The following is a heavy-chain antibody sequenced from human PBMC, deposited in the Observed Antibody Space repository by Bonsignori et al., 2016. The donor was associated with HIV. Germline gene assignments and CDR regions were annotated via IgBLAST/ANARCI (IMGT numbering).Heavy chain of an antibody. CDR1: GFTFDDYA. J-gene: IGHJ4*02. CDR3: AKMGGLRYFDY. V-gene: IGHV3-9*01. Sequence: SLKISCAASGFTFDDYAMHWVRQAPGKGLEWVSGISWNSGSIGYADSVKGRFTISRDNAKNSLYLQMNSLRAEDTALYYCAKMGGLRYFDYWGQGTLVTVSS. D-gene: IGHD4-17*01. CDR2: ISWNSGSI.